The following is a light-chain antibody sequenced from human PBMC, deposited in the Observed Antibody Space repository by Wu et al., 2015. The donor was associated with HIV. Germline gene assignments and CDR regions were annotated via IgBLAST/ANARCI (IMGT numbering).Light chain of an antibody. CDR3: QQYGSSRLT. V-gene: IGKV3-20*01. Sequence: EIVLTQSPDTLSLSPGDRATLSCRASQSVSSSYLAWYQQKPGQAPRLLIYGASSRATGIPDRFSGSGSGTDFTLTISRLEPEDFAVYYCQQYGSSRLTFGGGTKVEIK. J-gene: IGKJ4*01. CDR2: GAS. CDR1: QSVSSSY.